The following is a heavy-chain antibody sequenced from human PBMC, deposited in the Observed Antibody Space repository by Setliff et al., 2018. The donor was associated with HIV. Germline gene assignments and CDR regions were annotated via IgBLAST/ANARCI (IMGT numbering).Heavy chain of an antibody. CDR2: ISAYNGNT. CDR3: AREWGGYSSSKAGYYYYMDV. V-gene: IGHV1-18*01. J-gene: IGHJ6*03. D-gene: IGHD6-13*01. CDR1: GYTFSNYG. Sequence: ASVKVSCKASGYTFSNYGISWVRQAPGQGLEWMGWISAYNGNTNYTQKLQGRVTVTTDTSTSTAYMELRSLRSDDTAVYYCAREWGGYSSSKAGYYYYMDVWGKGTTVTVS.